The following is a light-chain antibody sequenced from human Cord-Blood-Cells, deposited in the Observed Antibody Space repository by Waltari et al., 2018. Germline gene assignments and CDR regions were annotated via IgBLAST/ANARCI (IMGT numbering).Light chain of an antibody. V-gene: IGKV1-33*01. CDR2: DAS. CDR3: QQYDNLIFT. CDR1: QDISNY. Sequence: DIQLTQSPSSLSPSVGDRVTMTCQASQDISNYLNWYQQKPGKAPKLLIYDASNLETGVPSRFSGSGSGTDFTFTISSLQPEDIATYYCQQYDNLIFTFGPGTKVDIK. J-gene: IGKJ3*01.